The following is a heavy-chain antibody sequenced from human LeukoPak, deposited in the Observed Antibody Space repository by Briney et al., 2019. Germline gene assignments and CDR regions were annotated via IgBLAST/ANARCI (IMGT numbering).Heavy chain of an antibody. CDR3: AKDRFPDGHRAFDV. CDR2: IDYDVSNK. Sequence: PGGSLTLSCAASGFTFSSFGMQWVRQAPGKGLEWVAFIDYDVSNKHHRDSVKGRFTISRDNSKNTLYLQMNSLRAEDTAVYYCAKDRFPDGHRAFDVWGQGTMVTVSS. J-gene: IGHJ3*01. CDR1: GFTFSSFG. D-gene: IGHD3-10*01. V-gene: IGHV3-30*02.